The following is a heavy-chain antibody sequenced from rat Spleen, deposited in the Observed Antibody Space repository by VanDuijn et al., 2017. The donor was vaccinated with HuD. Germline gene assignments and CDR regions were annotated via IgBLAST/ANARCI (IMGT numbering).Heavy chain of an antibody. J-gene: IGHJ2*01. Sequence: EVQLVESGGGLVQPGRSLQLSCVASGFTFNNYWMTWIRQAPGKGLEWVASITNTDSSTHYPDSLKGRFTISRDNAKSTLYLQMNSLRSEDTATYYCTRDYYDGTYYYYFDYWGQGVMVTVSS. CDR3: TRDYYDGTYYYYFDY. V-gene: IGHV5-31*01. D-gene: IGHD1-12*02. CDR1: GFTFNNYW. CDR2: ITNTDSST.